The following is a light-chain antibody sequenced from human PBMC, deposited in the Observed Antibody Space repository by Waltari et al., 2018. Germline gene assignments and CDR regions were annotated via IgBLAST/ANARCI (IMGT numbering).Light chain of an antibody. V-gene: IGLV3-25*03. CDR3: QSADSSGSVV. J-gene: IGLJ2*01. CDR1: ALSKQY. Sequence: SFELTQPPSLSVSPGQTARITCSGDALSKQYAHWHQQRPGLAPVLVIYKDSERPSGIPELFSGSSSGTTITVTISGVQAEDEADYYCQSADSSGSVVFGGGTKLTVL. CDR2: KDS.